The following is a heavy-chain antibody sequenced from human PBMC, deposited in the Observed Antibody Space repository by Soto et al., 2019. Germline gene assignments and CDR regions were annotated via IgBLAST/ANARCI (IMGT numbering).Heavy chain of an antibody. CDR2: ISYDGSNQ. CDR3: ARERSSTIFVSGVDV. V-gene: IGHV3-30-3*01. CDR1: GFTFSSYA. Sequence: GGSLRLSCAASGFTFSSYAIHWVRQAPGKGLEWVAVISYDGSNQYYADSVKGRFTISRDNSKNTLYLQMNSLRAEDTAVYYCARERSSTIFVSGVDVWGQATTVTVSS. D-gene: IGHD3-3*01. J-gene: IGHJ6*02.